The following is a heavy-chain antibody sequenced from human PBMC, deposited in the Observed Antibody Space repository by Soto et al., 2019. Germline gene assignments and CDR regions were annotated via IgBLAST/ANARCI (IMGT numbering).Heavy chain of an antibody. CDR2: ISAYNGNT. D-gene: IGHD2-8*01. CDR1: CYTLTTYG. CDR3: ARDEGDPWCFDY. Sequence: GSVKGSCQASCYTLTTYGISRGRQAPGQGLEWMGWISAYNGNTNYAQKLQGRVTMTTDTSTSTAYMELRSLRSDDTAVYYCARDEGDPWCFDYWGQGTLVTVS. V-gene: IGHV1-18*01. J-gene: IGHJ4*02.